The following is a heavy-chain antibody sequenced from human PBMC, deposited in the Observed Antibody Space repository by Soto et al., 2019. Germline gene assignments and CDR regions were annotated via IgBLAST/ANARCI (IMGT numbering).Heavy chain of an antibody. Sequence: QVQLQESGPGLVKPSETLSLTCTVSGGSISSYYWSWIRQPPGKGLEWIGYIYYSGSTNYNPSLKSRVTISVDTSKNQFSLKLSSVTAADTAVYYCAGSGDLPPYNWFDPWGQGTLVTVSS. J-gene: IGHJ5*02. CDR1: GGSISSYY. CDR2: IYYSGST. D-gene: IGHD2-21*02. CDR3: AGSGDLPPYNWFDP. V-gene: IGHV4-59*01.